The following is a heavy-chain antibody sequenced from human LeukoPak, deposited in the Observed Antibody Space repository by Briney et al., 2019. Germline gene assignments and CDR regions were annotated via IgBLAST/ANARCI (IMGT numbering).Heavy chain of an antibody. CDR3: ARGARVAAAGINWFDP. D-gene: IGHD6-13*01. J-gene: IGHJ5*02. CDR2: ISSSGSTI. CDR1: GFTFSSYE. V-gene: IGHV3-48*03. Sequence: GGSLRLSCAASGFTFSSYEMNWVRQAPGKGLEWVSYISSSGSTIYYADSVKGRFTISRDNAENSLYLQMNSLRAEDTAVYYCARGARVAAAGINWFDPWGQGTLVTVSS.